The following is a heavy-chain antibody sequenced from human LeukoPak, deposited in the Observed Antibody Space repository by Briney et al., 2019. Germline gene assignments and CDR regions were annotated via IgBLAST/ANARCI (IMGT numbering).Heavy chain of an antibody. V-gene: IGHV4-39*01. CDR3: ASVGSGSYYDNWFDP. J-gene: IGHJ5*02. Sequence: SETLSLTCTVSGGSISSSSYYWDWIRQPPGKGLEWIGSIYYSGNTYYNPSLKSRVTISVDTSKNQFPLKLSSVTAADTAVYYCASVGSGSYYDNWFDPWGQGTLVTVSS. D-gene: IGHD3-10*01. CDR1: GGSISSSSYY. CDR2: IYYSGNT.